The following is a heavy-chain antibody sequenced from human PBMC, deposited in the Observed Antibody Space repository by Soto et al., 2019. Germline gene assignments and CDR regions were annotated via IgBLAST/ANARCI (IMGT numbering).Heavy chain of an antibody. V-gene: IGHV4-61*01. CDR2: IYYSGST. CDR3: AMKYSSSSGFDY. CDR1: GGSVSSGSYY. J-gene: IGHJ4*02. D-gene: IGHD6-6*01. Sequence: LSPTFTVSGGSVSSGSYYWSWIRQPPGKGLEWIGYIYYSGSTNYNPSLKSRVTISVDTSKNQFSLKLSSVTAADTAVYYCAMKYSSSSGFDYWGQGTLVTVSS.